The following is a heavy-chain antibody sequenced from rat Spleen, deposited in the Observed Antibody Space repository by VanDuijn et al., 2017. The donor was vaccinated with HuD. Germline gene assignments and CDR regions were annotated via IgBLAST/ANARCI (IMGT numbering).Heavy chain of an antibody. CDR3: TSTYGGYTSHWFAY. V-gene: IGHV2-1*01. CDR1: GFSLIRYN. D-gene: IGHD1-11*01. CDR2: IWAGGST. Sequence: QVQLKESGPGLVQPSQTLSLTCTVSGFSLIRYNVHWVRQPPGKDLMWMGTIWAGGSTNYNSAVQSRLSINRDTSKSQVYLKMNRRQTGDTASYFCTSTYGGYTSHWFAYWGPGTLVTVSP. J-gene: IGHJ3*01.